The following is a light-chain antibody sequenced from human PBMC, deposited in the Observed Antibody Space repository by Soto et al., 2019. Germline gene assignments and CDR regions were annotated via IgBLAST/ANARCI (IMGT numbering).Light chain of an antibody. CDR3: SSHTSGSTRV. CDR1: SGDVGGYDY. Sequence: QAVVTQPASVSGSPGQSIAISCTGTSGDVGGYDYVSWYQQHPDKAPKLMIYEVTKRPSWVSNRFSGSKSGNTASLTISGLQPEDEADYYCSSHTSGSTRVFGSGTKLTV. CDR2: EVT. V-gene: IGLV2-14*01. J-gene: IGLJ1*01.